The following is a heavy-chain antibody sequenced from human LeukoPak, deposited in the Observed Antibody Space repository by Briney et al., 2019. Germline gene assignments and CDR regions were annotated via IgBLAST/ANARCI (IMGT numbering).Heavy chain of an antibody. CDR3: ARSITMIVRASDI. CDR2: INHSGST. J-gene: IGHJ3*02. CDR1: GGSISSYY. V-gene: IGHV4-34*01. Sequence: SETLSLTCTVSGGSISSYYWSWIRQPPGKGLEWIGEINHSGSTNYNPSLKSRVTISVDTSKNQFSLKLSSVTAADTAVYYCARSITMIVRASDIWGQGTMVTVSS. D-gene: IGHD3-22*01.